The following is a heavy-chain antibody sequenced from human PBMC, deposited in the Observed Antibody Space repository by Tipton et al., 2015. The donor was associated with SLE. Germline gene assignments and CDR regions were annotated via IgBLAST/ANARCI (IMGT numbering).Heavy chain of an antibody. CDR3: ARGYSSGWCVY. J-gene: IGHJ4*02. Sequence: GLVKPSETLSLTCAVYGGSFSSHYWSWIRQPPGKGLEWIGYIYYGGSTNYNPSLKSRVTISVDTSKNQFSLKLSSVTAADTAVYYCARGYSSGWCVYWGQGTLVTVSS. D-gene: IGHD6-19*01. V-gene: IGHV4-59*11. CDR1: GGSFSSHY. CDR2: IYYGGST.